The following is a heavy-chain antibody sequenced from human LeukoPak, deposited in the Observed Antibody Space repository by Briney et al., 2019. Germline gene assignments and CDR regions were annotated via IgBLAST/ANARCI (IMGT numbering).Heavy chain of an antibody. Sequence: SETLSLTCAVYGGSFSGYYWSWIRQPPGKGLEWIGEFNHSGSTNYNPSLKSRVTISVDTSKNQFSLKLSSVTAAATAVYYCARSAQAEDIVVVPAARYMDVWGKGTTVTVSS. CDR2: FNHSGST. D-gene: IGHD2-2*01. J-gene: IGHJ6*03. V-gene: IGHV4-34*01. CDR1: GGSFSGYY. CDR3: ARSAQAEDIVVVPAARYMDV.